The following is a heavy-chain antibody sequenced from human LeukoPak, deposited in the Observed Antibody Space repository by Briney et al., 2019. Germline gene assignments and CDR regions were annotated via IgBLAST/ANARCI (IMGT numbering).Heavy chain of an antibody. CDR3: ARGPGGGSRPNDAFDI. CDR1: GGSFSGYY. J-gene: IGHJ3*02. V-gene: IGHV4-34*01. Sequence: SETLSLTCAVYGGSFSGYYWSWIRQPPGKGLEWIGEINHSGSTNYNPSLKSRVTISVDTSKNQFSLKLSSVTAADTAVYYCARGPGGGSRPNDAFDIWGQGTMVTVSS. CDR2: INHSGST. D-gene: IGHD3-10*01.